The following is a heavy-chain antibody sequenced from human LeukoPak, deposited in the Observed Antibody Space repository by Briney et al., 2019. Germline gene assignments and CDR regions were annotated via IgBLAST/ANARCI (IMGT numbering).Heavy chain of an antibody. D-gene: IGHD5-12*01. V-gene: IGHV3-23*01. Sequence: TGGSLRLSCAAPGFTFSSYAMSWVRQVPGKGLEGVSGISGSGGTTSYADSVKGRFTVSRDNSKNTLYLQVNSLRDEDTAVYYWARDEGFSVATMFDYWGQGTLVTVSS. J-gene: IGHJ4*02. CDR3: ARDEGFSVATMFDY. CDR1: GFTFSSYA. CDR2: ISGSGGTT.